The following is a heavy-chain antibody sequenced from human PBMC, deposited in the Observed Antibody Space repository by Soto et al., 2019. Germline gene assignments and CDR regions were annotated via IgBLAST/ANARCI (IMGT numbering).Heavy chain of an antibody. V-gene: IGHV1-18*01. CDR2: ISGFNGNT. CDR3: ARIGVSSGHESPDFDS. J-gene: IGHJ4*02. CDR1: GYTFNFYG. Sequence: XSVKGSCKASGYTFNFYGITWVRQAPVQGLEWMGWISGFNGNTNYAADLQGRVTMTTDTSTSTAYMELSGLRSDDTAVYYCARIGVSSGHESPDFDSWGQGTLVTVSS. D-gene: IGHD3-16*01.